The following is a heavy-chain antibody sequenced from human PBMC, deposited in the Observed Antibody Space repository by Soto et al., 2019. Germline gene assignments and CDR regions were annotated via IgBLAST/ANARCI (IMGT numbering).Heavy chain of an antibody. Sequence: QVQLVQSGVEVKKPGSSVRVSCKASGDTFKNSVISWVRQAPGQGLEWMGGTIPLFGTTDYAQKFQGRLTITTDESTTTAYREVSRLTSEDTAVYYSVAELDFGKLAVVWGQGTTVIVSS. D-gene: IGHD1-1*01. J-gene: IGHJ6*02. CDR2: TIPLFGTT. CDR1: GDTFKNSV. CDR3: VAELDFGKLAVV. V-gene: IGHV1-69*01.